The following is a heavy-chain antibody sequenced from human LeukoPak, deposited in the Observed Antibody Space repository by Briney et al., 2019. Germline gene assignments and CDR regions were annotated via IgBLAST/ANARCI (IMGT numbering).Heavy chain of an antibody. J-gene: IGHJ4*02. CDR3: ATNYYYDSSGYYYRY. CDR1: GYTFTGYY. V-gene: IGHV1-69*06. Sequence: GASVKVSCKASGYTFTGYYMHWVRQAPGQGLEWMGGIIPIFGTANYAQKFQGRVTITADKSTSTAYMELSSLRSEDTAVYYCATNYYYDSSGYYYRYWGQGTLVTVSS. D-gene: IGHD3-22*01. CDR2: IIPIFGTA.